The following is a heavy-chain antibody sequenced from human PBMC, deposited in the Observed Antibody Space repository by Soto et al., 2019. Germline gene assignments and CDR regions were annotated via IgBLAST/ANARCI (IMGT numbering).Heavy chain of an antibody. CDR3: ARESPATMTATFDY. Sequence: SPTLSLTCAISGDSVSSNSATWNWIRQSSSRGLEWLGRTYYRSRWYTDYAVSVKSRININPDTSNNHFSLELNSVTPEDTAVYYCARESPATMTATFDYWGQGALVTVSS. D-gene: IGHD5-12*01. J-gene: IGHJ4*02. CDR1: GDSVSSNSAT. CDR2: TYYRSRWYT. V-gene: IGHV6-1*01.